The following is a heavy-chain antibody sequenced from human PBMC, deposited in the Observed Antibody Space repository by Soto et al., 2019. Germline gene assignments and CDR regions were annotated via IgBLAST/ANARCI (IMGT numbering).Heavy chain of an antibody. CDR3: VKVSTFYDILTGYYSTNFFDP. CDR1: GFTFSEYS. D-gene: IGHD3-9*01. Sequence: GGSLRLSCSASGFTFSEYSMHWVRQAPGKGLQYVSTISSDGDITYYADSVKGRFTISRDNSKNTLYLQMNSLRPEDTAVYYCVKVSTFYDILTGYYSTNFFDPWGQGALVTVSS. J-gene: IGHJ5*02. V-gene: IGHV3-64D*06. CDR2: ISSDGDIT.